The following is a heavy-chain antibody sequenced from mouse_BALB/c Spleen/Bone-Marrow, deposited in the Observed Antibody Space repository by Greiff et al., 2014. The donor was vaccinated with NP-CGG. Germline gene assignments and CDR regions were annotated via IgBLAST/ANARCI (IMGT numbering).Heavy chain of an antibody. Sequence: VKLVESGPGLVAPSQSLSITCTVSGFSLTDYGVSWIRQPPGKGLEWLGVIWGSGITYYNSTLKSRLSISKDNSKSQVFLKMNSLQTDDTAMYYCAKHDTTVVLDYWGQGTTLTVSS. CDR3: AKHDTTVVLDY. D-gene: IGHD1-1*01. V-gene: IGHV2-6-5*01. CDR2: IWGSGIT. J-gene: IGHJ2*01. CDR1: GFSLTDYG.